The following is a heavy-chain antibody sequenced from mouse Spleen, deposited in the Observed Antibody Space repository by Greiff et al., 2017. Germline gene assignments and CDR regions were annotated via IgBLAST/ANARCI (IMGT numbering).Heavy chain of an antibody. CDR1: GFTFSSYA. CDR3: ARRYYGSSPYWYFDV. J-gene: IGHJ1*01. V-gene: IGHV5-9*04. D-gene: IGHD1-1*01. Sequence: EVKLEESGGGLVKLGGSLKLSCAASGFTFSSYAMSWVRQTPEKRLEWVATISSGGGNTYYPDSVKGRFTISRDNAKNTLYLQMSSLKSEDTAMYYCARRYYGSSPYWYFDVWGAGTTVTVSS. CDR2: ISSGGGNT.